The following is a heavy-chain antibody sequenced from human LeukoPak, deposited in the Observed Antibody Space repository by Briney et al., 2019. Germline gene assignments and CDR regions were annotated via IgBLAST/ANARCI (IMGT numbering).Heavy chain of an antibody. D-gene: IGHD1-26*01. CDR1: GFTFSSYA. CDR2: ISGSGGST. Sequence: GGSLSLSCAASGFTFSSYAMSWVRPAPGKGLEWASAISGSGGSTYYADSVKGRFTISRDNSKNTLYLQMNSLRAEDTAVYYCAKDKPIVGATGSDYWGQGTLVTVSS. J-gene: IGHJ4*02. V-gene: IGHV3-23*01. CDR3: AKDKPIVGATGSDY.